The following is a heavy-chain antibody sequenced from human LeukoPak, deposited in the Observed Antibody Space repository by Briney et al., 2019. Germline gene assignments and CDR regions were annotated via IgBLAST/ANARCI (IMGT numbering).Heavy chain of an antibody. CDR3: AREAGLLPFDY. CDR2: IYTSGST. V-gene: IGHV4-61*02. CDR1: GGFINSGNYY. J-gene: IGHJ4*02. D-gene: IGHD2-15*01. Sequence: SETLSLTCNVSGGFINSGNYYWSWIRQPAGKGLEWLRRIYTSGSTHYNPSLKSRVTISLDTSKNHFSLKLSSVTAADTAVYYCAREAGLLPFDYWGQGVLVTVSS.